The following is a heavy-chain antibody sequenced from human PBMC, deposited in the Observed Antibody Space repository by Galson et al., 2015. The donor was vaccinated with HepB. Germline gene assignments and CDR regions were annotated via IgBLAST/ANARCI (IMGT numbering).Heavy chain of an antibody. Sequence: SLRLSCAASGFTYSNYPMSWVRQAPGKGLEWLSAISGSGGTTYYADSVKGRFSISRDNSKNTLYLQMNSVRAEDTAVYYCAKGGYYYGSGTLDYWGQGTLVTVSS. CDR1: GFTYSNYP. D-gene: IGHD3-10*01. J-gene: IGHJ4*02. CDR3: AKGGYYYGSGTLDY. V-gene: IGHV3-23*01. CDR2: ISGSGGTT.